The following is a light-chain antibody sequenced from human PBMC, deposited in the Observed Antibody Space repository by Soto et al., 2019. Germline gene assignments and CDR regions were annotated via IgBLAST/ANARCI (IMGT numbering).Light chain of an antibody. V-gene: IGKV3-11*01. J-gene: IGKJ4*01. CDR1: QCFSSY. Sequence: EIVLTQSPATLSLSPGERATHSCRASQCFSSYLALYQKKVGQAPRLLISDASNRATGFPARFSGSGSGTDFTLIISSLEPEDFAVYYCQQRSNWVTFGGGTKVDIK. CDR2: DAS. CDR3: QQRSNWVT.